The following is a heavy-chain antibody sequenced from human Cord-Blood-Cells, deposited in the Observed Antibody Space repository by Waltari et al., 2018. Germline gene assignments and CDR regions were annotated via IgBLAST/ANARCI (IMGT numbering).Heavy chain of an antibody. V-gene: IGHV5-51*01. D-gene: IGHD7-27*01. CDR3: ARSYPLGTLGPYFDL. Sequence: EVQLVQSGAEVKKPGESLKISCKGSGYSFTSYWIGWVRHMPGKGLEWMGIIYPGDSDTRYSPSFQGQVTISADKSISTAYLQWSSLKASDTAMYYCARSYPLGTLGPYFDLWGRGTLVTVSS. CDR2: IYPGDSDT. CDR1: GYSFTSYW. J-gene: IGHJ2*01.